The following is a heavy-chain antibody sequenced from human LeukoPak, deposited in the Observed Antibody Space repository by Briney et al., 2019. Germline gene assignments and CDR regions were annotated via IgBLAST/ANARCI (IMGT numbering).Heavy chain of an antibody. Sequence: ASVKGSCKAPGYTFTGYYMHWVRQAPGQGLEWMGWINPNSDGTNYAQKFQGRVTMTRDTSISTAYMELSRLRSDDTAVYYCAREVSRSMDVWGQGTTVTVSS. CDR2: INPNSDGT. CDR3: AREVSRSMDV. V-gene: IGHV1-2*02. J-gene: IGHJ6*02. CDR1: GYTFTGYY.